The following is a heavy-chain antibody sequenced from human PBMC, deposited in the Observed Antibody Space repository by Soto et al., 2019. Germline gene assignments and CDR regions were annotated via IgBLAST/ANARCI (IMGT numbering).Heavy chain of an antibody. D-gene: IGHD3-10*01. CDR1: GYTFTSYA. J-gene: IGHJ3*02. CDR2: INAGNGNT. Sequence: ASVKVSCKASGYTFTSYAMHWVRQAPGQRLEWMGWINAGNGNTKYSQKFQGRVTITRDTSASTAYMELSSLRSEDTAVYYCARVTMVRPWAFDIWGQGTMVTVSS. V-gene: IGHV1-3*01. CDR3: ARVTMVRPWAFDI.